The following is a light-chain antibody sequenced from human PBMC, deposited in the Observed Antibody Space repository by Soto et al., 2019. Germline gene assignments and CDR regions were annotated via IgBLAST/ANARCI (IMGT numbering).Light chain of an antibody. V-gene: IGLV1-40*01. CDR2: GNS. CDR1: SSNIGADYD. CDR3: QSYDSSLSGRYV. Sequence: QSVLTQPPSVSGAPGQRVTISCTGSSSNIGADYDVHWYRQLPGTAPKLLIYGNSNRPSGVPDRFSGSKSGTSASLAITGLQAEDEADYYCQSYDSSLSGRYVFGTGTKLTVL. J-gene: IGLJ1*01.